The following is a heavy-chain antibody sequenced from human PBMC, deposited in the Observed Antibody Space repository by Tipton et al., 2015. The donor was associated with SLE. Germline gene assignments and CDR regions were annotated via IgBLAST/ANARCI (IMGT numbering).Heavy chain of an antibody. CDR3: ARGSGSYWGWFDP. CDR2: ISSSSSYI. V-gene: IGHV3-21*01. J-gene: IGHJ5*02. CDR1: GFTFSSYS. D-gene: IGHD3-10*01. Sequence: SLRLSCAASGFTFSSYSMNWVRQAPGKGLEWVSSISSSSSYIYYADSVKGRFTISRDNAKNSLYLQMNSLRAEDTAVYYCARGSGSYWGWFDPWGQGTLVTVSS.